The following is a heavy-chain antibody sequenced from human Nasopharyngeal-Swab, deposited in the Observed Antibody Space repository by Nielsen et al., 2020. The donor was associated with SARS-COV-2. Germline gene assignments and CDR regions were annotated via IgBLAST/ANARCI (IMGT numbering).Heavy chain of an antibody. CDR2: INHSGNT. D-gene: IGHD5-18*01. CDR3: ARGGSTPMIISY. Sequence: SETLSLTCAVYGGSFSGYYWSWIRQPPGKGLEWIGEINHSGNTKYNPSLKSRVTLSVDTSKNQFSLTLSSVTAADTAVYYRARGGSTPMIISYWGQGTLVTVSS. CDR1: GGSFSGYY. J-gene: IGHJ4*02. V-gene: IGHV4-34*01.